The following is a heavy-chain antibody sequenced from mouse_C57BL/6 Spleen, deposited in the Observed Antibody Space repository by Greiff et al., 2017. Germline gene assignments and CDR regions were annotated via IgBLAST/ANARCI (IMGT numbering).Heavy chain of an antibody. D-gene: IGHD2-4*01. Sequence: EVKLVESGGDLVKPGGSLKLSCAASGFTFSSYGMSWVRQTPDKRLEWVATISSGGSYTYYPDSVKGRFTISRDNAKNTLYLQMSSLKSEDTAMYYCARRDDYVDYWGQGTTLTVSS. CDR3: ARRDDYVDY. V-gene: IGHV5-6*02. CDR1: GFTFSSYG. CDR2: ISSGGSYT. J-gene: IGHJ2*01.